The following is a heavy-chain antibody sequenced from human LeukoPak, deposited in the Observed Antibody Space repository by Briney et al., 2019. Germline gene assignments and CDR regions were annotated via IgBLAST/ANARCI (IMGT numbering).Heavy chain of an antibody. CDR1: GGSISSYY. Sequence: SETLSLTCTVSGGSISSYYWSWIRQPPGEGLEWIGYIYYSGSTNYNPSLKSRVTISVATSKNQFSLKLSSVTAADTAVYYCARSSIVVVFDYGGQGTLVTVS. CDR3: ARSSIVVVFDY. J-gene: IGHJ4*02. V-gene: IGHV4-59*01. CDR2: IYYSGST. D-gene: IGHD3-22*01.